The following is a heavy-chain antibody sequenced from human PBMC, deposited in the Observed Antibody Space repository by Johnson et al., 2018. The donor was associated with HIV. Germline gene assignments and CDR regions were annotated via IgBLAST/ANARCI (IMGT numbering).Heavy chain of an antibody. CDR2: IKWNGGST. CDR1: GFSFSSYG. V-gene: IGHV3-NL1*01. D-gene: IGHD4-23*01. Sequence: QVQLVESGGGVVQPGGSLRFSCAASGFSFSSYGMHWVRQAPGKGLEWVSGIKWNGGSTGYADSVKGRLTISRDNSKNTVYLQMNSLRAEATAVYYCGVVTGAFDIWGQGTMVTVSS. CDR3: GVVTGAFDI. J-gene: IGHJ3*02.